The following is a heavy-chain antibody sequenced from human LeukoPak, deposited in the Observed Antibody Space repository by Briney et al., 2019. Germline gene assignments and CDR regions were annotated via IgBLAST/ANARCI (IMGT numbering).Heavy chain of an antibody. CDR3: ARHMGRADAFDI. J-gene: IGHJ3*02. D-gene: IGHD2-21*01. CDR2: IYTSGST. Sequence: SETLSLTCTVSGGSISSYYWSWIRQPPGKGLEWIGYIYTSGSTNYNPSLKSRVTISVDTSKNQFSLKLSSVTAADTAVYYCARHMGRADAFDIWGQGTKVTVSS. V-gene: IGHV4-4*09. CDR1: GGSISSYY.